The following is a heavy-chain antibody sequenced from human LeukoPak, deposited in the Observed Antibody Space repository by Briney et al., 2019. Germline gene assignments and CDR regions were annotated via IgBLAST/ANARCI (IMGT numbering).Heavy chain of an antibody. CDR3: ARAEYYDFWSGYYHFDY. CDR2: ISSSSSTI. D-gene: IGHD3-3*01. V-gene: IGHV3-48*04. CDR1: GFTFSSYS. J-gene: IGHJ4*02. Sequence: GGSLRLSCAASGFTFSSYSMNWVRQAPGKGLEWVSYISSSSSTIYYADSVKGRFTISRDNAKNSLHLQMNSLRAEDTAVYYCARAEYYDFWSGYYHFDYWGQGTLVTVSS.